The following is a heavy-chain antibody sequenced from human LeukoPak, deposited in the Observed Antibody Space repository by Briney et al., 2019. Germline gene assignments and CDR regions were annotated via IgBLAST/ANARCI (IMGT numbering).Heavy chain of an antibody. D-gene: IGHD3-3*01. V-gene: IGHV1-3*03. CDR2: INAGNGNT. Sequence: ASMKVSCKASGYTFTSYGISWVRQAPGQRLEWMGWINAGNGNTKYSQELQGRVTITRDTSASTAYMELSSLRSEDMAVYYCARGHYDFWSGEGDYFDYWGQGTLVTVSS. CDR1: GYTFTSYG. CDR3: ARGHYDFWSGEGDYFDY. J-gene: IGHJ4*02.